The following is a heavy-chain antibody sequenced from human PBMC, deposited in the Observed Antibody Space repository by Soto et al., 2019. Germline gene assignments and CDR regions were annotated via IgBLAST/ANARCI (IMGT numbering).Heavy chain of an antibody. CDR1: GFTFSSYG. V-gene: IGHV3-30*18. J-gene: IGHJ6*03. Sequence: QVQLVESGGGVVQPGRSLRLSCAASGFTFSSYGMHWVRQAPGKGLEWVAVISYDGSNKYYADSVKGRFTISRDNSKNTLYLQMNSLRAEDTAVYYCAKDGDWNYGDYYCYMDVWGKGTTVTVSS. CDR2: ISYDGSNK. CDR3: AKDGDWNYGDYYCYMDV. D-gene: IGHD1-7*01.